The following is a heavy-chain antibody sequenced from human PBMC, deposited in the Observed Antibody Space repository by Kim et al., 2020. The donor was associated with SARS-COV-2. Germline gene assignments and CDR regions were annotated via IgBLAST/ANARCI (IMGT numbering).Heavy chain of an antibody. CDR1: GYTLTELS. V-gene: IGHV1-24*01. D-gene: IGHD2-15*01. CDR2: FDPEDGET. J-gene: IGHJ5*02. Sequence: ASVKVSCKVSGYTLTELSMHWVRQAPGKGLEWMGGFDPEDGETIYAQKFQGRVTMTEDTSTDTAYMELSSLRSEDTAVYYCATGPVAGPPAWFDPWGQGTLVTVSS. CDR3: ATGPVAGPPAWFDP.